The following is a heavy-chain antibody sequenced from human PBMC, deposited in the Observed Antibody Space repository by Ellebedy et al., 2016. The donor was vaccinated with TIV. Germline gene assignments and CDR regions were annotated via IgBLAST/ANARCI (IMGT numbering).Heavy chain of an antibody. J-gene: IGHJ4*02. CDR2: MNPNSGNT. CDR3: ARASYDSSGTVNDY. CDR1: GYTFNSYD. Sequence: AASVKVSCKASGYTFNSYDVNWVRQATGQGLEWMGWMNPNSGNTGYAQKFWGRVTMTRNTSISTAYMELNSLTSEDTAVYYCARASYDSSGTVNDYWGQGTLVTVSS. V-gene: IGHV1-8*01. D-gene: IGHD3-22*01.